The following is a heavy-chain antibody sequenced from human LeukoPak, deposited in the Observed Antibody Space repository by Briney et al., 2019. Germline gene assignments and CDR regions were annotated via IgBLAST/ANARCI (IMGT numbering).Heavy chain of an antibody. CDR3: ARGRIVVVVAAKESRDPESDY. J-gene: IGHJ4*02. CDR1: GYTFTGYY. V-gene: IGHV1-2*02. CDR2: INPNSGGT. D-gene: IGHD2-15*01. Sequence: AASVKVSCKASGYTFTGYYMHWVRQAPGQGLEWMGWINPNSGGTNYAQKFQGRVTMTRDTSISTAYMELSRLRSDDTAVYYCARGRIVVVVAAKESRDPESDYWGQGTLVTVSS.